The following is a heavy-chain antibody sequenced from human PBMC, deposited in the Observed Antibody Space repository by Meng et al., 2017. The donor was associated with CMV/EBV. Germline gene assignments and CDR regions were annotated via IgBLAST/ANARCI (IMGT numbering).Heavy chain of an antibody. J-gene: IGHJ6*02. Sequence: SVKVSCKASGGTFSSYAISWVRQAPGQGLEWMGGIIPIFGTANYAQKFQGRVTITTDESTSTAYMELSSLRSEDTAVYYWAGGRGLVYYYGMDVWGQGTTVTVSS. CDR2: IIPIFGTA. CDR1: GGTFSSYA. V-gene: IGHV1-69*05. D-gene: IGHD3-10*01. CDR3: AGGRGLVYYYGMDV.